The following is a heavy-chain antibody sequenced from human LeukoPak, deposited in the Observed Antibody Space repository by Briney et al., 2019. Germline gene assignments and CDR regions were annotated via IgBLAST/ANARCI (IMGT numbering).Heavy chain of an antibody. V-gene: IGHV4-59*01. J-gene: IGHJ1*01. CDR3: ARFRDGYNKRYFQH. CDR1: GGSISSYF. D-gene: IGHD5-24*01. CDR2: IYYSGST. Sequence: PSETLSLTCTVSGGSISSYFWSWIRQPPGKGLEWIGHIYYSGSTNYNPSLKSRVTISVDTSKNQFSLKLSSVTAADTAVYYCARFRDGYNKRYFQHWGQGTLVTVSS.